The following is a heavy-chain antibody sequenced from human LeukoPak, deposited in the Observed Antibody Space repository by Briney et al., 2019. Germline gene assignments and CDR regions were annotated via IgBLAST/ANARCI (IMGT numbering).Heavy chain of an antibody. J-gene: IGHJ6*03. V-gene: IGHV3-7*01. Sequence: VGSLRLSCAASGFTFSSYWMSWVRQAPGKGLEWVADIKQDGSEKYYVDSVKGRFTISRDNAKNSLYLQMNSLRAEDTAVYYCARDRQAGRYYHYYYMDVWGKGTPVTVSS. CDR3: ARDRQAGRYYHYYYMDV. CDR2: IKQDGSEK. D-gene: IGHD6-6*01. CDR1: GFTFSSYW.